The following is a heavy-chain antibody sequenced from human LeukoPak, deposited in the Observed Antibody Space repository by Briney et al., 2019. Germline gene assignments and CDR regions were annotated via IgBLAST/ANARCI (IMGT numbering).Heavy chain of an antibody. CDR3: TTEGLPSGFDY. CDR2: IKSKTDGGTT. Sequence: PGGSLRLSCAASGFTFSSYAMSWVRQAPGKGLEWVGRIKSKTDGGTTDYAAPVKGRFTISRDDSKNTLYLQMNSLKTEDTAVYYCTTEGLPSGFDYWGQGTLVTVSS. D-gene: IGHD2-15*01. V-gene: IGHV3-15*01. J-gene: IGHJ4*02. CDR1: GFTFSSYA.